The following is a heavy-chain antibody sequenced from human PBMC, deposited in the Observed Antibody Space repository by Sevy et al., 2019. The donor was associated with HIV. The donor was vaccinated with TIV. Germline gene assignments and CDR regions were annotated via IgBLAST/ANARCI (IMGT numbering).Heavy chain of an antibody. J-gene: IGHJ4*02. CDR1: GGSFSGYY. CDR2: VNHSGRT. D-gene: IGHD3-10*01. V-gene: IGHV4-34*01. CDR3: ARGTDGSRDFDY. Sequence: SETLSLTCAVYGGSFSGYYWSWIRHPPGKGLEWIGEVNHSGRTNYNPSLKSRVTISVDTSKNQFSLRLSSVTAADTAVYYCARGTDGSRDFDYWGQGTLVTVSS.